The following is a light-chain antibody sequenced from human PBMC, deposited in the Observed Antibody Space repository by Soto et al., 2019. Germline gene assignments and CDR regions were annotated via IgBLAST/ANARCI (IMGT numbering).Light chain of an antibody. Sequence: EIVLTQSPATLSLSPGERATLSCRASQSLSKSSVWYQQKPGQAPRLLIDGASNRATGIPARFSGSGSGTDFTLTISSLEPEDFAVYFCQQRSSWPLTFGGGTKVDIK. J-gene: IGKJ4*02. CDR3: QQRSSWPLT. V-gene: IGKV3-11*01. CDR1: QSLSKS. CDR2: GAS.